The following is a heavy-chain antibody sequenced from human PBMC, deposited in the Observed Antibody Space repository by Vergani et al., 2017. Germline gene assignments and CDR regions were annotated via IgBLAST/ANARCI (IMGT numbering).Heavy chain of an antibody. J-gene: IGHJ5*02. Sequence: QVQLQGSGPGLVKPSETLSLTCTVSGGSVSSGSYYWSWLRQPPGKGLEWIGYIYYSGSTNYNPSLKRRVTISVDTSKNQFSLKLSSVTAADTAVYYCARLRFLEWLLYLGLFDPWGQGTLVTVSS. V-gene: IGHV4-61*01. CDR1: GGSVSSGSYY. D-gene: IGHD3-3*01. CDR2: IYYSGST. CDR3: ARLRFLEWLLYLGLFDP.